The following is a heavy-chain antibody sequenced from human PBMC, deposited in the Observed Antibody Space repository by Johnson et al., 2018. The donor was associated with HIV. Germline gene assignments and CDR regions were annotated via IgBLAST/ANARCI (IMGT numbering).Heavy chain of an antibody. CDR3: ARDQEWELRLT. D-gene: IGHD1-26*01. V-gene: IGHV3-11*01. J-gene: IGHJ3*01. Sequence: QVQLVESGGGLVQPGGSLRLSCAASGFNSGGYWMSWVRQAPGKGLAWVSYISNSGSTINYADSVKGRFTVSRDNAEKSLYLQMNSLRAEDTAVYYCARDQEWELRLTWGQGTMVTVSS. CDR1: GFNSGGYW. CDR2: ISNSGSTI.